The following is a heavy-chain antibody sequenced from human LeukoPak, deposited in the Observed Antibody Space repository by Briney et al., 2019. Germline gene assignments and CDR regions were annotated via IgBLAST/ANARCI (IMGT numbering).Heavy chain of an antibody. J-gene: IGHJ5*02. V-gene: IGHV4-61*02. CDR1: GGSISSGSYY. D-gene: IGHD3/OR15-3a*01. CDR3: ARWGPALGLTINNWFDP. CDR2: IYTSGST. Sequence: PSETLSLTCTVSGGSISSGSYYWSWIRQPAGKGLEWLGCIYTSGSTNYNPSLKRRVTISVDTSKNQYSLKLNSVTAADTAVYYCARWGPALGLTINNWFDPWGQGTLVTVSS.